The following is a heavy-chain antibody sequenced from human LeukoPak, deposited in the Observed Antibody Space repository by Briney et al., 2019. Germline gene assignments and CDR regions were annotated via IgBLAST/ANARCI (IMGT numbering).Heavy chain of an antibody. J-gene: IGHJ5*02. CDR3: ARRWTTSDYYTVLDP. Sequence: SETLSLICGVSGGSISSHSWSWIRQPPGKELEGIASIYHSASADYNPSLKSRVTISVDTSKNEVSLRLRSVTAADTTVYFCARRWTTSDYYTVLDPWGQGTPVTVSS. V-gene: IGHV4-59*11. CDR2: IYHSASA. CDR1: GGSISSHS. D-gene: IGHD3-3*01.